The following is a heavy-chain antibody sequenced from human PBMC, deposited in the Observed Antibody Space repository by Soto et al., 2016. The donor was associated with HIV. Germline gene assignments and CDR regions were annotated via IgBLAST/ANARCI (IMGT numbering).Heavy chain of an antibody. D-gene: IGHD2-15*01. CDR3: AGYGITPGENWFDP. J-gene: IGHJ5*02. CDR2: VYQTGSP. V-gene: IGHV4-59*01. CDR1: GYSIKQYY. Sequence: QVHLLQSGPGLVKASETLSLTCTISGYSIKQYYWNWIRQSPGKGWEWIGYVYQTGSPSYNPSFKSRLSMSMDMSKAQFSLRLTSVTAADTAIYYCAGYGITPGENWFDPWGQGTLVTVSS.